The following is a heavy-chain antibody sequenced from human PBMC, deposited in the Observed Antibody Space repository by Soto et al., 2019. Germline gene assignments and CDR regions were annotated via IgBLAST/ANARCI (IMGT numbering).Heavy chain of an antibody. Sequence: EVQLVESGGGLVQPGGSLRLSCAASGFTVSSNYMSWVRQAPGKGLEWVSVIYSGGSTYYADSVKGRFTISRDNSKNTLYLQMNSLRAEDTAVYYCATYLPWGSEGAFYYWGQGTLVNVSS. CDR3: ATYLPWGSEGAFYY. V-gene: IGHV3-66*01. J-gene: IGHJ4*02. CDR1: GFTVSSNY. D-gene: IGHD7-27*01. CDR2: IYSGGST.